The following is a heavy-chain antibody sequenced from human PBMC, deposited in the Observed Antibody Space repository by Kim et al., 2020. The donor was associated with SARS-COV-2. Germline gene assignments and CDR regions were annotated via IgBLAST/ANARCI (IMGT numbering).Heavy chain of an antibody. D-gene: IGHD6-13*01. Sequence: SETLSLTCTVSGDSISSSSYYWSWLRQPPGKGLEWIGSIYYSGNIYYNPSLKSRVSISVDTSRNQFSLKLSSVTAADTAVYYCARQVTQLDDYWGQGTLVTVSS. CDR1: GDSISSSSYY. V-gene: IGHV4-39*01. CDR2: IYYSGNI. J-gene: IGHJ4*02. CDR3: ARQVTQLDDY.